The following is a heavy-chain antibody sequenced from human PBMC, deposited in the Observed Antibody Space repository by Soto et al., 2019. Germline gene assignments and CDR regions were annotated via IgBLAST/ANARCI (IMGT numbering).Heavy chain of an antibody. CDR3: AKPSLDCSSTSCHPREDYYYYYYMDV. J-gene: IGHJ6*03. V-gene: IGHV4-39*01. D-gene: IGHD2-2*01. CDR2: IYYSGST. CDR1: GGSISSSSYY. Sequence: SETLSLTCTVSGGSISSSSYYWGWIRQPPGKGLEWIGSIYYSGSTYYNPSLKSRVTISVDTSKNQFSLKLSSVTAADTAVYYCAKPSLDCSSTSCHPREDYYYYYYMDVWGKGTTVTVSS.